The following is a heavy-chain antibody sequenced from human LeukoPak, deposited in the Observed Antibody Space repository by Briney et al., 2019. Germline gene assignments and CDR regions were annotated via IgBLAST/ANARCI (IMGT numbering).Heavy chain of an antibody. Sequence: GGSLRLSCEASGFTFSSYWMHWVRQAPGKGLVWVARVYSDGSTIDYVDSVKGRFTISRDNAKNSLYLQMNSLRAEDTAVYYCATYSSSSLFDYWGQGTLVTVSS. J-gene: IGHJ4*02. D-gene: IGHD6-6*01. V-gene: IGHV3-74*01. CDR2: VYSDGSTI. CDR1: GFTFSSYW. CDR3: ATYSSSSLFDY.